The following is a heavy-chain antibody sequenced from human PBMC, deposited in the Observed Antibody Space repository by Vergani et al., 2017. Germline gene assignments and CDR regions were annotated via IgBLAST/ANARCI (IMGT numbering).Heavy chain of an antibody. Sequence: EVQLVESGGGLVQPGRSLRLSCAASGFTFDDYAMHWVRHAPGKGLEWVSGISCNSGSIGYADSVKGRFTISRDNAKNSLYLQMNSVRADDTAVYYCAKDRVVVGVVKGDWYFDLWGRGTLVTVSS. CDR2: ISCNSGSI. CDR3: AKDRVVVGVVKGDWYFDL. CDR1: GFTFDDYA. V-gene: IGHV3-9*01. D-gene: IGHD3-3*01. J-gene: IGHJ2*01.